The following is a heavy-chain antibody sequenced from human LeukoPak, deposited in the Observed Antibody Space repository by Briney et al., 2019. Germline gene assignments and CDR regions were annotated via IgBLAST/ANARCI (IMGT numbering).Heavy chain of an antibody. V-gene: IGHV3-74*01. CDR3: ARDGLAAITFDY. D-gene: IGHD5-24*01. CDR2: INSDGSST. J-gene: IGHJ4*02. CDR1: GFTFSSYW. Sequence: GGSLRLSCVASGFTFSSYWMHWVRQAPGKGLVWVSHINSDGSSTTYADSVKGRFTISRDNAKNTLYLQMNSLRAEDTAVYYCARDGLAAITFDYWGQGILSPSPQ.